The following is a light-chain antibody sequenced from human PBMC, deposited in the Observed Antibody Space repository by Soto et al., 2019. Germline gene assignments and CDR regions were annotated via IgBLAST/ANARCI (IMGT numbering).Light chain of an antibody. V-gene: IGLV2-14*01. CDR1: SSDVGGNIF. J-gene: IGLJ3*02. Sequence: QSALTQPASVSGSPGQSITISCTGTSSDVGGNIFVSYVSWYQQHPGKAPRLLIYEVSNRPSGVSSRFSGFKSGNTASLTISGLQAEDEADYYCCSYTSTTTWVSGGGTKVTVL. CDR3: CSYTSTTTWV. CDR2: EVS.